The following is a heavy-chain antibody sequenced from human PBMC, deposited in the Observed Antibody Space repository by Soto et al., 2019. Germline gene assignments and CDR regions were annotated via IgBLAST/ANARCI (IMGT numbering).Heavy chain of an antibody. V-gene: IGHV1-18*01. Sequence: ASVKVSCKASGYTFTSYGISWVRQAPGQGLEWMGWISAYNGGTSYAQKFQGRVTMTSDTSTSIVYMELSSLRSDDTAVYYCARRDIVATIEPYYYYGMDVWGQGTTVTVSS. CDR3: ARRDIVATIEPYYYYGMDV. D-gene: IGHD5-12*01. CDR1: GYTFTSYG. CDR2: ISAYNGGT. J-gene: IGHJ6*02.